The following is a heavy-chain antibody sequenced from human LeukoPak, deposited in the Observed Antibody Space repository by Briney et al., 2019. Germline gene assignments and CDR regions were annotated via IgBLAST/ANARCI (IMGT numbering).Heavy chain of an antibody. CDR3: ARDQPARNTIFGVVTPYYYYMDV. V-gene: IGHV1-69*01. CDR2: IIPIFGTA. CDR1: GGTFSSYA. D-gene: IGHD3-3*01. Sequence: GASVKVSCKASGGTFSSYAISWVRQAPGQGLEWMGGIIPIFGTANYAQKFQGRVTITADESTSTAYMELSSLRSEDTAVYYCARDQPARNTIFGVVTPYYYYMDVWGKGTTVTVSS. J-gene: IGHJ6*03.